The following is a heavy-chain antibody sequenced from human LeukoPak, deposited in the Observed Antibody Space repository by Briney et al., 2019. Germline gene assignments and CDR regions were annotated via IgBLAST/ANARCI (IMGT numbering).Heavy chain of an antibody. CDR2: INTYNGNT. J-gene: IGHJ3*02. Sequence: ASVKVSCKASGYTFTSYGISWVRQAPGQGLECMGWINTYNGNTNYAQKLQGRVTMTTDTSTNTAYMELRSLRTDDTAVYYCARDYYDSSGYYYDAFDIWGQGTMVTVSS. V-gene: IGHV1-18*01. CDR3: ARDYYDSSGYYYDAFDI. D-gene: IGHD3-22*01. CDR1: GYTFTSYG.